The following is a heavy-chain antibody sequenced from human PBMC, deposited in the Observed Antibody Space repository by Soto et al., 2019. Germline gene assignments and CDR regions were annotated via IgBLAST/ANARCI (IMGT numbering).Heavy chain of an antibody. V-gene: IGHV1-3*01. Sequence: GASVKVSCKASGYTFTSYAMHWVRQAPGQRLEWMGWINAGNGNTKYSQKFQGRVTITGDTSASTAYMELSSLRSEDTAVYYCAREVGRHFDWLPHGVNYGMDVWGQGTTVTVSS. CDR3: AREVGRHFDWLPHGVNYGMDV. CDR2: INAGNGNT. J-gene: IGHJ6*02. CDR1: GYTFTSYA. D-gene: IGHD3-9*01.